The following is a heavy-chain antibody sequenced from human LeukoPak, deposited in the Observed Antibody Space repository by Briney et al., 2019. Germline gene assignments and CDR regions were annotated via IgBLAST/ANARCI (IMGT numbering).Heavy chain of an antibody. V-gene: IGHV3-23*05. CDR3: AKMSGSAIFDY. Sequence: GGSLRLSCEASGFTFSAYAMTWVRQAPGKGLEWVSSIGSDNKPHYSESVKGRFAISRDNSKSMLFLQLNSLRAEDTAVYYCAKMSGSAIFDYWGQGTLVTVSS. D-gene: IGHD1-26*01. CDR2: IGSDNKP. CDR1: GFTFSAYA. J-gene: IGHJ4*02.